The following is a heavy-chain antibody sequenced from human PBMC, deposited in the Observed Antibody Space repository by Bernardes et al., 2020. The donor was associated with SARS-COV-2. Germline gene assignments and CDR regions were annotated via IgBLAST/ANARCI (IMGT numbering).Heavy chain of an antibody. CDR2: TIPIFGTA. J-gene: IGHJ6*02. CDR3: ARCPNDFWNNFQAGSHYGLDV. CDR1: GGAFSNYA. V-gene: IGHV1-69*13. Sequence: SMKVSCKASGGAFSNYAISWVRQAPGQGLEWMGGTIPIFGTANYAQKFQGRVTITADASTTTAYMEVSSLRSEDTAVYYCARCPNDFWNNFQAGSHYGLDVWGQGTTVTVSS. D-gene: IGHD3-3*01.